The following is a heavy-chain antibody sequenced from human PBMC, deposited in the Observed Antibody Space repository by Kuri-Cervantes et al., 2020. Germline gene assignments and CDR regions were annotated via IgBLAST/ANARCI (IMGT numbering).Heavy chain of an antibody. J-gene: IGHJ4*02. D-gene: IGHD5-18*01. V-gene: IGHV3-7*01. Sequence: GESLKISCAASGFTFSTYWVSWVRQAPGMGLEWVARIKEDGSEKYYVDSVKGRFTISRDNAKNSLYLQMNSLRAEDTALYYCARGGNRYANYWGQGTLVTVSS. CDR3: ARGGNRYANY. CDR2: IKEDGSEK. CDR1: GFTFSTYW.